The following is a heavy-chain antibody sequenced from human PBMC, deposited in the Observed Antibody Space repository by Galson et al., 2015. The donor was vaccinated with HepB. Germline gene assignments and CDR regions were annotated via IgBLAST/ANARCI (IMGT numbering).Heavy chain of an antibody. Sequence: SETLSLTCDVSGISISGSQYYWGWIRQSPKKGLEWIGSIYYGGRTYFSPSFQSRVALSVDTSKNQLSLTLSSVTAADTAVYHCASPLVLNGRFTPGVGPFHIWGHGTLVTVSA. J-gene: IGHJ3*02. CDR3: ASPLVLNGRFTPGVGPFHI. CDR1: GISISGSQYY. V-gene: IGHV4-39*01. D-gene: IGHD2-8*01. CDR2: IYYGGRT.